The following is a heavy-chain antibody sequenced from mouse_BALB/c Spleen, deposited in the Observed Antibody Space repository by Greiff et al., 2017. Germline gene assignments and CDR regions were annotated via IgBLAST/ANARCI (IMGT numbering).Heavy chain of an antibody. Sequence: VQLQQSGAELVKPGASVKLSCTASGFNIKDTYMHWVKQRPEQGLEWIGRIDPANGNTKYDPKFQGKATITADTSSNTAYLQLSSLTSEDTAVYYCARGIYYGNYAYAMDYWGQGTSGTVSS. J-gene: IGHJ4*01. V-gene: IGHV14-3*02. D-gene: IGHD2-1*01. CDR3: ARGIYYGNYAYAMDY. CDR2: IDPANGNT. CDR1: GFNIKDTY.